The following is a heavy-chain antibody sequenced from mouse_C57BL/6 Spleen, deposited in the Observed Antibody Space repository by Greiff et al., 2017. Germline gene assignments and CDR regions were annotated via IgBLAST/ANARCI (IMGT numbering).Heavy chain of an antibody. Sequence: EVQLQQSGAELVKPGASVKLSCTASGFNIKDYYMHRVMQRTEQGLEWIGRLDPEEGETKYAPKFQGKATMTSDKSSNTAYLQLSSLTSEDTAVYYCALISSVVGSSDYWGQGTTLTVSA. CDR1: GFNIKDYY. CDR3: ALISSVVGSSDY. V-gene: IGHV14-2*01. J-gene: IGHJ2*01. CDR2: LDPEEGET. D-gene: IGHD1-1*01.